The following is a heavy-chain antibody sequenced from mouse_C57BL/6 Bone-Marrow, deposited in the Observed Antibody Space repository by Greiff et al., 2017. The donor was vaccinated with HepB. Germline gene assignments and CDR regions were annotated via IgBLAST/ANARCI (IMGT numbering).Heavy chain of an antibody. CDR2: INPSNGGT. D-gene: IGHD1-1*01. CDR1: GYTFTSYW. J-gene: IGHJ2*01. CDR3: ARGLRGSSLYFDY. Sequence: VQLQQPGTELVKPGASVKLSCKASGYTFTSYWMHWVKQRPGQGLEWIGNINPSNGGTNYNEKFKSKATLTVDKSSSTAYMQLSSLTSEDSAVYYCARGLRGSSLYFDYWGQGTTLTVSS. V-gene: IGHV1-53*01.